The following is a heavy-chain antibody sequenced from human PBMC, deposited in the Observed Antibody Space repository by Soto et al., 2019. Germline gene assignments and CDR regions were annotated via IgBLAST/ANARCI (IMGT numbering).Heavy chain of an antibody. Sequence: QVHLVQSGVEAKKPGASVKVSCKASGYTFTTYGISWVRQAPGQGLEWMGWISADNGNTNYAHKLQGRVTMTTDTSTSTAYMELRSLRSDDTAVYYCTRSPSDMAVSGPWFDPWGQGTLVSVSS. CDR1: GYTFTTYG. CDR3: TRSPSDMAVSGPWFDP. D-gene: IGHD3-10*01. V-gene: IGHV1-18*04. CDR2: ISADNGNT. J-gene: IGHJ5*02.